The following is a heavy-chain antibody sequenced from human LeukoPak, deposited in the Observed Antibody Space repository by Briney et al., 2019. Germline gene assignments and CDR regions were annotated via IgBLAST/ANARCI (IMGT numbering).Heavy chain of an antibody. CDR3: ASGWYTAASDI. D-gene: IGHD6-19*01. J-gene: IGHJ3*02. Sequence: GGSLRLSCAASGFTFSSYAMSWVRQAPGKGLEWVAYIKQDGSDKYYVDSVKGRFTVSRDNAKNTLYLQMNSLRVEDTAMYRCASGWYTAASDIWGQGTMVTVSS. CDR2: IKQDGSDK. V-gene: IGHV3-7*01. CDR1: GFTFSSYA.